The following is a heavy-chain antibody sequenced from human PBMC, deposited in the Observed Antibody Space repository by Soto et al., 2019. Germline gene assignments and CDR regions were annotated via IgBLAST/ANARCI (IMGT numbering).Heavy chain of an antibody. D-gene: IGHD3-10*01. V-gene: IGHV4-61*08. J-gene: IGHJ4*02. CDR3: ARAPVDMVRGVIINFDY. Sequence: ASETLSLTCTVSGGSISSSDYYWSWVRQPPGKGLEWIGYIYYSGSTNYNPSLKSRVTISVDTSKNQFSLKLSSVTAADTAVYYCARAPVDMVRGVIINFDYWGQGTLVTVSS. CDR2: IYYSGST. CDR1: GGSISSSDYY.